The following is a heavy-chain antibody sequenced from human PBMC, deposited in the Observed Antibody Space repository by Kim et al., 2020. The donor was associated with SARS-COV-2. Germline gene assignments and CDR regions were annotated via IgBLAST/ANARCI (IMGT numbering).Heavy chain of an antibody. V-gene: IGHV1-18*01. Sequence: ASVKVSCKASGYKFTNYGISWVRQAPGQGLEWMAWISAYDGHRKYAHKVQGRLTMATDASTNTAYMELMSLTSDDTAVYYCARTESYTNYPDYWGQGTLVTVSS. CDR2: ISAYDGHR. CDR1: GYKFTNYG. J-gene: IGHJ4*02. CDR3: ARTESYTNYPDY.